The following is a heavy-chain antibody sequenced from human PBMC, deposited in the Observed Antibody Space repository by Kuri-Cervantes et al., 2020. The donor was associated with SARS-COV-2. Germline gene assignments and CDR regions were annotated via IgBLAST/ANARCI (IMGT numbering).Heavy chain of an antibody. D-gene: IGHD1-26*01. J-gene: IGHJ4*02. Sequence: SETLSLTCSVSGGTISSETYDWAWIRQPAGSELEWIGDRYTGGGTNYNPSLKSRVTISVDTSKNQFSLKLNSVTAADTAVYYCARVGIVGAPKGLFDYWGQGTLVTVSS. CDR2: RYTGGGT. CDR1: GGTISSETYD. CDR3: ARVGIVGAPKGLFDY. V-gene: IGHV4-61*09.